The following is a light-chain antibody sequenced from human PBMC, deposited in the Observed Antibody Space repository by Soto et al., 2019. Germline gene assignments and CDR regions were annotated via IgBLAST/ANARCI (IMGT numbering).Light chain of an antibody. Sequence: EIVLTQSPGTLSLSPGERATLSCRASQSVSSDYLAWYQQNPGQAPRLLIYGASSRATGIPDRFSGSGSGTGFTLTISRLEPEDFAVYFCQQYGDSPRTFGQGTKV. V-gene: IGKV3-20*01. J-gene: IGKJ1*01. CDR2: GAS. CDR1: QSVSSDY. CDR3: QQYGDSPRT.